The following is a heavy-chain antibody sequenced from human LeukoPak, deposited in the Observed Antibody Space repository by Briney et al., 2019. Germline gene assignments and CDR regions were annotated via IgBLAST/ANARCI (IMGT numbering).Heavy chain of an antibody. Sequence: SETLSLTCTVSGGSVSSGSYYWSWIRQPPGKGLEWIGYIYYSGSAKYNPSLKSRVTISVDASKNQFSLKLTSVTAGDTAVYYCARGFGDWGLSWFDPWGQGTLVTVAS. CDR1: GGSVSSGSYY. CDR3: ARGFGDWGLSWFDP. CDR2: IYYSGSA. V-gene: IGHV4-61*01. D-gene: IGHD3-10*01. J-gene: IGHJ5*02.